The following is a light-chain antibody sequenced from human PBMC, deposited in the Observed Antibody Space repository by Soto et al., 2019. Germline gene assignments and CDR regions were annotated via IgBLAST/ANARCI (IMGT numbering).Light chain of an antibody. V-gene: IGKV1-9*01. CDR1: QGISSY. CDR2: AAS. Sequence: IQLTQSPSSLSASVGDRVTITCRASQGISSYLAWYQQKPGKAPKLLIYAASTLQSGVPSRFSGSGSGTDFTLTISNLQPEDFATYYCQQLNSYLWTFGQGTKVEIK. CDR3: QQLNSYLWT. J-gene: IGKJ1*01.